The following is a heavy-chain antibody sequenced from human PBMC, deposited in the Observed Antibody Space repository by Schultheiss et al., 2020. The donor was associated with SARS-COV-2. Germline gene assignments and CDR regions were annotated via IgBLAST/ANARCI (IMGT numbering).Heavy chain of an antibody. V-gene: IGHV1-2*02. D-gene: IGHD2-2*01. CDR3: AREALYCSSTSCYSGYYYYYGMDV. J-gene: IGHJ6*02. CDR1: GYTFTGYY. Sequence: ASVKVSCKASGYTFTGYYMHWVRQAPGQGLEWMGWINPNSGGTNYAQKFQGRVTMTTDTSTSTAYMELRSLRSDDTAVYYCAREALYCSSTSCYSGYYYYYGMDVWGQGTTVTVSS. CDR2: INPNSGGT.